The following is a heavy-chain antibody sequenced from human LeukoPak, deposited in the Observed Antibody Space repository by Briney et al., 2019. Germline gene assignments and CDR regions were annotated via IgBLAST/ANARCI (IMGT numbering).Heavy chain of an antibody. CDR2: IYYSGST. CDR3: ARAPHDYGDGFDP. J-gene: IGHJ5*02. Sequence: PSETLSLTCTVSGGSISSYYWSWIRQPPGKGLEWIGYIYYSGSTNYNPSLKSRVTISVDTSKNQLSLKLSSVTAADTAVYYCARAPHDYGDGFDPWGQGTLVTVSS. V-gene: IGHV4-59*01. CDR1: GGSISSYY. D-gene: IGHD4-17*01.